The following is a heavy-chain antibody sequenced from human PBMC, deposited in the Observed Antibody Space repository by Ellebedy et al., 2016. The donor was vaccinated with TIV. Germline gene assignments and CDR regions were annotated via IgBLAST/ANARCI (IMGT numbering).Heavy chain of an antibody. V-gene: IGHV1-69*13. D-gene: IGHD2-2*01. CDR3: ARDRLSEVLNGGLGVNQLLAPYYMDV. CDR2: IIPIFGSA. J-gene: IGHJ6*03. CDR1: GGTFSSYA. Sequence: SVKVSXXASGGTFSSYAISWVRQAPGQGLEWMGGIIPIFGSANYAQKFQGRVTIIADESTSTACMELSSLRSEDTAVYYCARDRLSEVLNGGLGVNQLLAPYYMDVWGKGTTVTVSS.